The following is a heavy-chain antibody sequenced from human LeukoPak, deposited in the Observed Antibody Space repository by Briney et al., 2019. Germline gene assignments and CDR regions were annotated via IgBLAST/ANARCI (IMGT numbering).Heavy chain of an antibody. D-gene: IGHD2-2*01. J-gene: IGHJ6*02. CDR2: IYYSGST. Sequence: SETLSLTCTVSGGSISSYYWSWIRQPPGKGLEWIGYIYYSGSTDYNPSLKSRVTISVDTSKNQFSLKLSSVTAADTAVYYCARSPIVVVPAAKAYYYYGMDVWGQGTTVTVSS. CDR3: ARSPIVVVPAAKAYYYYGMDV. CDR1: GGSISSYY. V-gene: IGHV4-59*01.